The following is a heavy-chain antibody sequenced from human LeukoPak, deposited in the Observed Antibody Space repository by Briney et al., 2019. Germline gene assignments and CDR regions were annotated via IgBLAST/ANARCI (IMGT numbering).Heavy chain of an antibody. CDR1: GGSISSSSYY. CDR3: ARHGLKQLYDY. J-gene: IGHJ4*02. D-gene: IGHD6-6*01. Sequence: PSETLSLTCTVSGGSISSSSYYWGWIRQPPGKGLEWIGSIYYSGSTYYNPSFKSRVTISVDTSKNQFSLKLSSVTAADTAVYYCARHGLKQLYDYWGQGTLVTVSS. V-gene: IGHV4-39*01. CDR2: IYYSGST.